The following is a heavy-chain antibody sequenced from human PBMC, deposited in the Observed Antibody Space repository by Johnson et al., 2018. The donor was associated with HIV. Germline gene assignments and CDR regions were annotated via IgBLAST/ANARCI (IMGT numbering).Heavy chain of an antibody. CDR3: AKEEGLAAAGTGEAFDI. CDR1: GFTFSTYG. Sequence: QVQLVESGGGVVQPGGSLRLSCAASGFTFSTYGMHWVRQAPGKGLEWVAFIRYDGSNKYYADSVKCRFTISRDNSKNTLYLQMNSLRAEDTAVYYCAKEEGLAAAGTGEAFDIWGQGTMVTVSS. CDR2: IRYDGSNK. J-gene: IGHJ3*02. D-gene: IGHD6-13*01. V-gene: IGHV3-30*02.